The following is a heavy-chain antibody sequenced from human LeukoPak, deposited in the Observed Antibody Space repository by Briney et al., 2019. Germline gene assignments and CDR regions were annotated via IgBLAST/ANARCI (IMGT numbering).Heavy chain of an antibody. CDR1: GSSISSSTNW. J-gene: IGHJ4*02. CDR2: VFHNENA. Sequence: SETLSLTCTVSGSSISSSTNWWSWVRQPPGKGLEWIGEVFHNENANYNPSLRSRVNMSVDKSKNQFSLKLSSVTAADTAVYYCARVPLDSSGVYFDYWGQGTLVTVSS. CDR3: ARVPLDSSGVYFDY. V-gene: IGHV4-4*02. D-gene: IGHD6-19*01.